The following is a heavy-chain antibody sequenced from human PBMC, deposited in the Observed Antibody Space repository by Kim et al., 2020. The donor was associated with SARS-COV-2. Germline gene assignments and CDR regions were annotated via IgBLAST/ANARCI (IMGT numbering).Heavy chain of an antibody. D-gene: IGHD3-16*01. V-gene: IGHV4-61*02. CDR1: GGSISSGSYY. CDR3: ARGGDY. J-gene: IGHJ4*02. Sequence: SETLSLTCTVSGGSISSGSYYWSWIRQPAGKGLEWIGRIYTSGSTNYNPSLKSRVTISVDTSKNQFSLKLSSVTAADTAVYYCARGGDYWGQGTLGTVSS. CDR2: IYTSGST.